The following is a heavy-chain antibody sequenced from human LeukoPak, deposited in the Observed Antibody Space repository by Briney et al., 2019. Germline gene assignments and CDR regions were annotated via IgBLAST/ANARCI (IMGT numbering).Heavy chain of an antibody. D-gene: IGHD1-26*01. CDR3: AASLGAASFDY. CDR2: IIPIFGTA. V-gene: IGHV1-69*05. J-gene: IGHJ4*02. CDR1: AGTFSSYA. Sequence: SVKVSCKASAGTFSSYAISWVRQAPGQGLEWMGGIIPIFGTANYAQKFQGRVTITTDESTSTAYMELSSLRSEDTAVYYCAASLGAASFDYWGQGTLVTVSS.